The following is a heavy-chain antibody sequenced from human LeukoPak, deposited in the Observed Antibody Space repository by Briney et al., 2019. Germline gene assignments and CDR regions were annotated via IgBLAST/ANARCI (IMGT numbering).Heavy chain of an antibody. V-gene: IGHV1-2*02. D-gene: IGHD1-7*01. Sequence: GASVKVSCRASGYTFTGYYMHWVRQAPGQGLEWMGWINPNSGGTNYAQKFQGRVTMTRDTSISTAYMELSRLRSDDTAVYYCARGWNYFDRRFDPWGQGTLVTVSS. CDR1: GYTFTGYY. CDR2: INPNSGGT. J-gene: IGHJ5*02. CDR3: ARGWNYFDRRFDP.